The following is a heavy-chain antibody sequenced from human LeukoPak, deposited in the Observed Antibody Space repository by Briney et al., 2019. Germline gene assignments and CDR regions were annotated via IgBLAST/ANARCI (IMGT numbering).Heavy chain of an antibody. CDR2: INYSGST. Sequence: MSSETLSLTCAVYGGSFSGYYWSWIRQPPGKGLEWIGEINYSGSTNYNPSLKSRVTISVDTSKNQFSLKLSSVTAADTAVYYCARVGYSSGSYWGQGTLVTVSS. CDR3: ARVGYSSGSY. V-gene: IGHV4-34*01. CDR1: GGSFSGYY. D-gene: IGHD6-19*01. J-gene: IGHJ4*02.